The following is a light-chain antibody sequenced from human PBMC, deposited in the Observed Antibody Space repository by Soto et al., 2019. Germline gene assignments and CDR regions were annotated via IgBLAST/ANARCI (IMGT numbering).Light chain of an antibody. Sequence: ETVLTQSPGTLSLSPGERATLSCRASQSVSSSYLAWYQQKPGQAPRLLIYGASSRATDIPDRFSGSLSGTDFTLTISRLEPEDFAVYYCQEYGSSRTFGQGTKVEIK. V-gene: IGKV3-20*01. CDR1: QSVSSSY. CDR2: GAS. CDR3: QEYGSSRT. J-gene: IGKJ1*01.